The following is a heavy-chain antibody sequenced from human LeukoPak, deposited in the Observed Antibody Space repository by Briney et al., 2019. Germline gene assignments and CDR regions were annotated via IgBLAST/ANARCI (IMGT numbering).Heavy chain of an antibody. CDR1: GFTFSSYS. Sequence: GGSLRLSCAASGFTFSSYSTNWVRQAPGKGLEWVSYISSSSSTIYYADSVKGRFTISRDNAKNSLYLQMNSLRAEDTAVYYCARGSRDGYSSYWGQGTLVTVSS. D-gene: IGHD5-24*01. CDR3: ARGSRDGYSSY. CDR2: ISSSSSTI. J-gene: IGHJ4*02. V-gene: IGHV3-48*04.